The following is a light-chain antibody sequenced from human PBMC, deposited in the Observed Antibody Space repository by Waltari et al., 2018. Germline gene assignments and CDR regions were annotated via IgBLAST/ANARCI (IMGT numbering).Light chain of an antibody. CDR1: NNDIGSYNL. V-gene: IGLV2-23*02. CDR3: CSYAGTPRVV. J-gene: IGLJ2*01. Sequence: QSALTQPASVSGSPGPSITISCTGTNNDIGSYNLVSWSQQHPGKAPKVIIFEVNKRPSGVSNRFSGSKSGNTASLTVPGLHPEDEADYYCCSYAGTPRVVFGGGTKLTVL. CDR2: EVN.